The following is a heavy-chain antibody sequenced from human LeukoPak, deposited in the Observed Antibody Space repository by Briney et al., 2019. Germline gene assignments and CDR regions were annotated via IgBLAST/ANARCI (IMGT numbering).Heavy chain of an antibody. D-gene: IGHD6-13*01. CDR2: INPNSGGT. J-gene: IGHJ6*02. CDR1: GYTFTGYY. V-gene: IGHV1-2*02. CDR3: ARGEAAAGPGYYYGMDV. Sequence: VASVKVSCKASGYTFTGYYMHWVRQAPGQGLEWMGWINPNSGGTNYAQKFQGRVTMTRDTSISTAYMELSRLRSDDTAVYYCARGEAAAGPGYYYGMDVWGQGTTVTVSS.